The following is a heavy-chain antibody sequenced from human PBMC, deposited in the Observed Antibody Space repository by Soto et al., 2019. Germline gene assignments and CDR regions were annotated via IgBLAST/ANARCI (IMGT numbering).Heavy chain of an antibody. J-gene: IGHJ3*02. CDR2: IYSGGTT. Sequence: GGSLRLSCAASGFTFSSYAMSWVRQAPGKGLEWVSVIYSGGTTYYVDSVKGRFTISRDNSKNTLYLQMNSLRAEDTAVYYCARGSSGGHAFDIWGQGTMVTVSS. D-gene: IGHD3-16*01. CDR1: GFTFSSYA. V-gene: IGHV3-66*01. CDR3: ARGSSGGHAFDI.